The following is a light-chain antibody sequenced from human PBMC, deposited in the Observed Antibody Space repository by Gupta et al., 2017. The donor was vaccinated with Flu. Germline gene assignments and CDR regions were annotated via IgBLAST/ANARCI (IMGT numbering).Light chain of an antibody. Sequence: SYELTQPPSVSVPPGQTARITCSGNTLSNQYTYWYQQKPGQAPVLIIFKDNERPSGIPERFSGSNSGTTVTLTISGVQAEDEAAYYCQSADNSGSVVIFGGGTRLTV. CDR2: KDN. V-gene: IGLV3-25*03. J-gene: IGLJ2*01. CDR1: TLSNQY. CDR3: QSADNSGSVVI.